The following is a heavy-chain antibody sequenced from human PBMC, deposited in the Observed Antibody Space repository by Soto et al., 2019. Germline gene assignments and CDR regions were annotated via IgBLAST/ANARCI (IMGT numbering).Heavy chain of an antibody. J-gene: IGHJ4*02. V-gene: IGHV4-31*03. CDR1: GDSITTVVYY. CDR3: TRGDS. Sequence: QVQLQEAGPGLVKPSQTLSLTCTVPGDSITTVVYYLTWTRQHQGQGLEWIGFISYSGSTYYSSSLKGRVAISAATSKTQFSLKLSSGTAAETAVYYRTRGDSWGQGTLVTVSS. CDR2: ISYSGST.